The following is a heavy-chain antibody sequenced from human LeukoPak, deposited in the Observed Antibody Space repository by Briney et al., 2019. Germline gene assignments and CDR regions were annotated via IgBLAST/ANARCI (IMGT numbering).Heavy chain of an antibody. D-gene: IGHD6-13*01. CDR3: ARNIIAAAGTDY. CDR2: IIPIFGTA. CDR1: GGTFSSYA. V-gene: IGHV1-69*05. Sequence: SVKVSCKASGGTFSSYAISWVRRAPGQGLEWMGGIIPIFGTANYAQKLQGRVTMTTDTSTSTAYMELRSLRSDDTAVYYCARNIIAAAGTDYWGQGTLVTVSS. J-gene: IGHJ4*02.